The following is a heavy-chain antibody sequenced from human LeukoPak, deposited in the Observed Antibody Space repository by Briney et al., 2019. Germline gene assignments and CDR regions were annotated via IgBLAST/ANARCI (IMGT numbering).Heavy chain of an antibody. V-gene: IGHV3-74*01. D-gene: IGHD2-8*02. Sequence: RGSLRLSCAASGFTFRSYWMHWVRQAPGKGLVWVSRINSDGSTTNHADSVKGRFTISRDNAKNTLYLQMDSLRAEDTAVYYCARGTGGHLDHWGQGTLVTVSS. CDR2: INSDGSTT. CDR3: ARGTGGHLDH. J-gene: IGHJ4*02. CDR1: GFTFRSYW.